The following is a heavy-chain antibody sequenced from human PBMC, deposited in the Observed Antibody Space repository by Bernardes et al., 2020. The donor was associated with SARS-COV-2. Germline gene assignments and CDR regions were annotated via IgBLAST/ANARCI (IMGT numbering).Heavy chain of an antibody. J-gene: IGHJ4*02. Sequence: SETLSLTCTVSGGSISSYYWSWIRQPPGKGLEWIGYIYYSGSTNYNPSLKSRVTISVDTSKNQFSLKLSSVTAADTAVYYCARVGSGWYSPFLDYWGQGTLVTVSS. V-gene: IGHV4-59*01. D-gene: IGHD6-19*01. CDR2: IYYSGST. CDR3: ARVGSGWYSPFLDY. CDR1: GGSISSYY.